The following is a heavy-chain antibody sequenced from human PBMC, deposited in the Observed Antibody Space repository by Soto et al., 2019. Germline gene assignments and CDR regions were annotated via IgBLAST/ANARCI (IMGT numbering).Heavy chain of an antibody. CDR2: IYYSGST. CDR3: ARHGYVDTAMVTYHYFDY. V-gene: IGHV4-39*01. D-gene: IGHD5-18*01. CDR1: GGSISSSSYY. Sequence: SETLSLTCTVSGGSISSSSYYWGWIRQPPGKGLEWIGSIYYSGSTYYNPSLKSRVTISVDTSKNQFSLKLSSVTAADTAVYYCARHGYVDTAMVTYHYFDYWGQGTLVTVSS. J-gene: IGHJ4*02.